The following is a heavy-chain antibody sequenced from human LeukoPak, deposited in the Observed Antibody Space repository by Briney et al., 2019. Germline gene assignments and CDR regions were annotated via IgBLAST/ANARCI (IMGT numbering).Heavy chain of an antibody. CDR2: INGGGDAT. Sequence: GGSVRLSCAASGFSFITYAMSWVRQAPGKGLEWVSTINGGGDATYYADSVKGRFTISRDNSKNTLCLQMNSLRAEDTAVYYCATAGGSGYYYDSSGYYLEDYWGQGTLVTVSS. CDR3: ATAGGSGYYYDSSGYYLEDY. V-gene: IGHV3-23*01. CDR1: GFSFITYA. J-gene: IGHJ4*02. D-gene: IGHD3-22*01.